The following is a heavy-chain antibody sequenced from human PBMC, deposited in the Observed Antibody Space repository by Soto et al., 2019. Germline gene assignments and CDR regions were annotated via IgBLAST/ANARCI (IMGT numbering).Heavy chain of an antibody. CDR2: INPNSGGT. Sequence: ASVKVSCKASGYTFTGYYMHWVRQAPGQGLEWMGWINPNSGGTSYAQKFQGWVTMTRDTSISTAYMELSRLRSDDTAVYYCARGRDVLTPRYYGMDVWGQGTTVTVSS. V-gene: IGHV1-2*04. J-gene: IGHJ6*02. CDR1: GYTFTGYY. D-gene: IGHD2-8*01. CDR3: ARGRDVLTPRYYGMDV.